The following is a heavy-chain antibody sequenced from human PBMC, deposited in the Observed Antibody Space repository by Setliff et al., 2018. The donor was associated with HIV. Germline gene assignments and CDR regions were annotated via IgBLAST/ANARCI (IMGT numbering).Heavy chain of an antibody. CDR1: GYAFTGYY. V-gene: IGHV1-2*02. CDR2: INPSDGGA. J-gene: IGHJ4*02. D-gene: IGHD3-10*01. CDR3: ARAGSGSYYNAPHY. Sequence: GASVKVSCKASGYAFTGYYLHWVRQAPGQGLEWMGWINPSDGGAKYAHNFEGRVTMTRDTSISTFYMEVTRLTSDDTAVYYCARAGSGSYYNAPHYWGQGTLVTVFS.